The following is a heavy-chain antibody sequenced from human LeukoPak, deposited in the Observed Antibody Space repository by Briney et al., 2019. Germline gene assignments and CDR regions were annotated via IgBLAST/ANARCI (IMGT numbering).Heavy chain of an antibody. V-gene: IGHV3-7*01. J-gene: IGHJ4*02. Sequence: GGSLRLSCEGSGFTFSNYWMGWVRQAPGKGLQWVANIKTDGSEKYYVDSVKGRFTISRDNAKNSLYLQMNSLRPEDTAVYYCAKISFFYGSGSPNDYWGQGTLVTVSS. D-gene: IGHD3-10*01. CDR1: GFTFSNYW. CDR3: AKISFFYGSGSPNDY. CDR2: IKTDGSEK.